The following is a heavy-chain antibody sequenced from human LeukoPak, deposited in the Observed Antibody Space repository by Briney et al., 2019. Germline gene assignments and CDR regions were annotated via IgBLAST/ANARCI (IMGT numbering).Heavy chain of an antibody. D-gene: IGHD3-22*01. V-gene: IGHV1-2*02. J-gene: IGHJ4*02. CDR2: INPNSGGT. CDR3: ARGHDSTGYNYFDY. CDR1: GYTFTDYY. Sequence: GASVKASCKASGYTFTDYYIHWVRQAPGQGLERMGWINPNSGGTNYAQKFQGRVTMTRDTSIATTYMDLSSLISDDTAVYYCARGHDSTGYNYFDYWGQGTLVTVSS.